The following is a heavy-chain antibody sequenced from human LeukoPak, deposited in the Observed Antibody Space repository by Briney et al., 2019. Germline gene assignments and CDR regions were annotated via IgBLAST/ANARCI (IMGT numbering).Heavy chain of an antibody. J-gene: IGHJ4*02. Sequence: QPGGSLRLSCAASGFTFRRYTMHWVRQAPGKGLEWVAVISYDGRNENYADSVSGRFTISRDNSKNTLYLQMNSLRAEDTAVYYCARDGSGYWFDYWGQGTLVTVSS. CDR2: ISYDGRNE. CDR1: GFTFRRYT. CDR3: ARDGSGYWFDY. V-gene: IGHV3-30*01. D-gene: IGHD3-22*01.